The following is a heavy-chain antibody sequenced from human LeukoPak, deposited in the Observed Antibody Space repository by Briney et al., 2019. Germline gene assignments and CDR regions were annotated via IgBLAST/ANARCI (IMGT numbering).Heavy chain of an antibody. V-gene: IGHV1-18*01. Sequence: VKVSCKASGYSFTNYGVAWVRQAPGQGPEWMGWISAKNGNANYAQQFQGRVTMTIETSTNTAYMELRSLRSDDTAAYYCARDLNGGLIGYWGQGTLVTVSS. CDR2: ISAKNGNA. CDR3: ARDLNGGLIGY. J-gene: IGHJ4*02. D-gene: IGHD2-8*01. CDR1: GYSFTNYG.